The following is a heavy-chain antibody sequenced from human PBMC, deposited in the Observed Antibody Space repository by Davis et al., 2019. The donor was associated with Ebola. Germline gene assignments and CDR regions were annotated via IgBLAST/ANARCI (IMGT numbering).Heavy chain of an antibody. CDR3: AKGRTIPLALDF. CDR1: GFTFSSHG. D-gene: IGHD2-2*02. CDR2: INWHSDSI. Sequence: SLKISCAASGFTFSSHGKHSVRQAPGKGLEWVSGINWHSDSIVYADSVKGRFTISRDNAKNSLYLQMNSLRGEDTAFYYCAKGRTIPLALDFWGRGTLVTVSS. V-gene: IGHV3-9*01. J-gene: IGHJ4*02.